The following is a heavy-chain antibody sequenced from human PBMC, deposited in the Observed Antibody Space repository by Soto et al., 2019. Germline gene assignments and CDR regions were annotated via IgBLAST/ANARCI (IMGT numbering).Heavy chain of an antibody. CDR3: ARGWDV. CDR1: GVSVSRDYQ. CDR2: ISYSGSP. V-gene: IGHV4-30-4*01. Sequence: SSETLSLTCTVSGVSVSRDYQWIWIRQPPGKGLEWIGHISYSGSPYYHPSLRSRLSISVDTSKNQFSLKVKSVTAADTAVYYCARGWDVWGQGTLVTVSS. D-gene: IGHD1-26*01. J-gene: IGHJ1*01.